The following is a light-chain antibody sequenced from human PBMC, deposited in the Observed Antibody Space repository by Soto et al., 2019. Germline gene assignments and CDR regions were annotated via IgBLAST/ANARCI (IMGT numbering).Light chain of an antibody. CDR2: EAS. CDR3: QQSDTTPWT. J-gene: IGKJ1*01. Sequence: DIQMTQSPSSLSASVGDRVTITCRASQSISSYLNWYQQKPGKAPKLLIYEASSLQSGVPSRFSGSGSGTEFTLTISSLQPEDFATYYCQQSDTTPWTFGQGTKVDIK. CDR1: QSISSY. V-gene: IGKV1-39*01.